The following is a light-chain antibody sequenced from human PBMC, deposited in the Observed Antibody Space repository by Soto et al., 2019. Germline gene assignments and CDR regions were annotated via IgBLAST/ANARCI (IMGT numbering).Light chain of an antibody. CDR1: SSDVGGYNY. CDR2: EVS. Sequence: QSALTQPPSASGSPGQSVTISCTGTSSDVGGYNYVSWYQQHPGKAPKLMIYEVSKRPSGVTDRFSGSKSGNTASLTVSGLQAEDEADYYCSSYAGSNNPYVFGTGTKVTVL. CDR3: SSYAGSNNPYV. J-gene: IGLJ1*01. V-gene: IGLV2-8*01.